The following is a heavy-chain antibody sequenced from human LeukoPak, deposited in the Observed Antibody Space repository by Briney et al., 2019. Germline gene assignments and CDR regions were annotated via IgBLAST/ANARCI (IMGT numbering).Heavy chain of an antibody. CDR3: ARGIVGAVIYYYYGMDV. V-gene: IGHV4-39*01. Sequence: SETLSLTCTVSGGSISSSSYYWGWIRQPPGKGLEWIGSIYYSGSTYYNPSLKSRVTISVDTSKNQFSLKLSSVTAADTAVYYCARGIVGAVIYYYYGMDVRGQGTTVTVSS. CDR1: GGSISSSSYY. J-gene: IGHJ6*02. D-gene: IGHD1-26*01. CDR2: IYYSGST.